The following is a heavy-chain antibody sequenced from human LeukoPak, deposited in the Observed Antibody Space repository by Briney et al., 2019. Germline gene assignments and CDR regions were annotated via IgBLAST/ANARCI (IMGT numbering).Heavy chain of an antibody. J-gene: IGHJ4*02. V-gene: IGHV3-23*01. CDR3: AKDRYYDSGGLYYFDY. CDR2: ISASYGST. CDR1: GFTFSSNA. D-gene: IGHD3-22*01. Sequence: PGGSLRLSCAASGFTFSSNAMSWVRQAPGKGLEWVSAISASYGSTYYADSVRGQFTISRDNSKNTLYLQMNSLRAEDTAVYYCAKDRYYDSGGLYYFDYWGQETLVTVSS.